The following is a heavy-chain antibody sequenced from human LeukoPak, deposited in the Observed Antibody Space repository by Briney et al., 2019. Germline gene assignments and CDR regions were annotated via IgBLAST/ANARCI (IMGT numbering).Heavy chain of an antibody. CDR2: INPNSGGT. D-gene: IGHD3-10*01. V-gene: IGHV1-2*02. CDR1: RYTFTGYY. Sequence: GASVKVSCKASRYTFTGYYMHWVRQAPGQGLEWMGWINPNSGGTNYAQKFQGRVTMTRDTSISTAYMELSRLRSDDTAVYYCARDMVRGVGWFDPWGQGTLVTVSS. J-gene: IGHJ5*02. CDR3: ARDMVRGVGWFDP.